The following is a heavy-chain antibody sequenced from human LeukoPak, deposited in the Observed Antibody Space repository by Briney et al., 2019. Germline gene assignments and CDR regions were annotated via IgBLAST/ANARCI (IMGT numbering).Heavy chain of an antibody. D-gene: IGHD7-27*01. Sequence: GGSLRLSCVASGFTFSSYWMNWVRQAPGKGLEWLSYISSSSSIIYYADSVKGRFTISRDNAKNSLYLQMNSLRAEDTAVYYCARDWNWGFDYWGQGTLVTVSS. V-gene: IGHV3-48*01. CDR1: GFTFSSYW. J-gene: IGHJ4*02. CDR2: ISSSSSII. CDR3: ARDWNWGFDY.